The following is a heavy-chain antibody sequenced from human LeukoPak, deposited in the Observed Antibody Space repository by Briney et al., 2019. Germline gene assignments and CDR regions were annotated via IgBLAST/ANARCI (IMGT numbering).Heavy chain of an antibody. CDR1: GGSISGYY. J-gene: IGHJ6*02. CDR2: IYYSGST. CDR3: ARFRFALGAYYYYGMDV. D-gene: IGHD3-10*01. Sequence: KPSETLSLTCTVSGGSISGYYWSWIRQPPGKGLEWIGYIYYSGSTNYNPSLKSRVTISVDTSKNQFSLKLSSVTAADTAVYYCARFRFALGAYYYYGMDVWGQGTTVTVSS. V-gene: IGHV4-59*01.